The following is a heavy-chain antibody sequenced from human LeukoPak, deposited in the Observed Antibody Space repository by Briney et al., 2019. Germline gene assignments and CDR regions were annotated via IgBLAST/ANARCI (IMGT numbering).Heavy chain of an antibody. Sequence: GGSLRLSCAASGFTFSSYAMHWVRQAPGKGLEWVAVISYDGSNKYYADSVKGRFTISRDNSKNTLYLQMNSLRAEDTAVYYRNRLGYYDSSGYYYGDYWGQGTLVTVSS. CDR3: NRLGYYDSSGYYYGDY. V-gene: IGHV3-30*04. J-gene: IGHJ4*02. CDR2: ISYDGSNK. CDR1: GFTFSSYA. D-gene: IGHD3-22*01.